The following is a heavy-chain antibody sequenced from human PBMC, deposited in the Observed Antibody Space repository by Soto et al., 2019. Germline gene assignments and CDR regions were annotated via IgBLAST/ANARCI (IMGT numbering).Heavy chain of an antibody. D-gene: IGHD2-21*01. CDR2: ISYDGSNK. J-gene: IGHJ6*02. CDR3: AKGLGDPFSYYYGMDV. Sequence: QVQLVESGGGMVQPGRSLRLSCAASGFTFSSYGMHWVRQAPGKGLEWVAVISYDGSNKYYADSVKGRFTISRDNSKNTLYLQMNSLRAEDTAVYYCAKGLGDPFSYYYGMDVWGQGTTVTVSS. CDR1: GFTFSSYG. V-gene: IGHV3-30*18.